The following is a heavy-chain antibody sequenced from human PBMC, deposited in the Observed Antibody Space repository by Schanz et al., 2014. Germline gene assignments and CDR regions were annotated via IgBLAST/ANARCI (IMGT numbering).Heavy chain of an antibody. D-gene: IGHD7-27*01. Sequence: VQLVESGGGLVQPGGSLSLSCAASGFSVGNKYMNWVRQAPGKGLEWVAVISYDGSFKNYADSVRGRITMSRDNSKNTMYLQINNLRADDTAVYYCARELPGVVAFDFWGQGTMVTVSS. CDR3: ARELPGVVAFDF. CDR1: GFSVGNKY. CDR2: ISYDGSFK. V-gene: IGHV3-33*08. J-gene: IGHJ3*01.